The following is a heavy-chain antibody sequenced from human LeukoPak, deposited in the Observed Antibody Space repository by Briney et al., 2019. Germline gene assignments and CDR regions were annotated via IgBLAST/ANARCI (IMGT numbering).Heavy chain of an antibody. J-gene: IGHJ4*02. CDR1: SGSISSGGYY. V-gene: IGHV4-31*11. CDR2: IYYSGST. Sequence: SETLSLTCAVSSGSISSGGYYWSWIRQHPGKGLEWIGYIYYSGSTYYNPSLKSRVTISVDTSKNQFSLKLSSVTAADTAVYYCARMTRNYYDSSGYLTPFDYWGQGTLVTVSS. CDR3: ARMTRNYYDSSGYLTPFDY. D-gene: IGHD3-22*01.